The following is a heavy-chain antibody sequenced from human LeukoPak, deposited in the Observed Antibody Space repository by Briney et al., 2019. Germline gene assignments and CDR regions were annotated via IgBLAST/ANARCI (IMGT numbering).Heavy chain of an antibody. D-gene: IGHD3-10*01. CDR1: GFTFSNYT. CDR3: ANAAFYYTSGTYV. CDR2: IGGSGDKT. V-gene: IGHV3-23*01. Sequence: GGSLRLSCGASGFTFSNYTMSWVRQAPAKGLEWVSSIGGSGDKTYYADSVKGRFTISRDNSKNTLYLQMNSLRAADTAIYYCANAAFYYTSGTYVWGQGTLVTVSS. J-gene: IGHJ4*02.